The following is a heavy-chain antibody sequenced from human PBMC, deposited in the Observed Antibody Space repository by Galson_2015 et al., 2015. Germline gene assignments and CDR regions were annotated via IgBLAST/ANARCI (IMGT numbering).Heavy chain of an antibody. CDR1: GFTFRNAW. D-gene: IGHD2-2*01. J-gene: IGHJ6*03. Sequence: SLRLSCAASGFTFRNAWMSWVRQAPGKGLEWVGRIKSKTDGGTTDYATPAKGRFTISRDDLKNTVYLQMNSLKTEDTAVYYYTTGGLQLPNYYYYFYYMDVWGKGTTVTVSS. V-gene: IGHV3-15*01. CDR3: TTGGLQLPNYYYYFYYMDV. CDR2: IKSKTDGGTT.